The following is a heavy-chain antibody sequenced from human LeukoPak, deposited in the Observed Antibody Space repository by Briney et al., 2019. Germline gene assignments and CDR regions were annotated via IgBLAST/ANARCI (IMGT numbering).Heavy chain of an antibody. V-gene: IGHV3-21*01. CDR1: GFTFSDYS. CDR3: ARDFSSSWSNWFDP. Sequence: GGSLRLSCAASGFTFSDYSMNWVRQAPGKGLEWVSSISTTSTYIYYADSVKGRFTISRDNAKNSLYLQMNSLRAEDTAVYYCARDFSSSWSNWFDPWGQGTLVTVSS. CDR2: ISTTSTYI. J-gene: IGHJ5*02. D-gene: IGHD6-13*01.